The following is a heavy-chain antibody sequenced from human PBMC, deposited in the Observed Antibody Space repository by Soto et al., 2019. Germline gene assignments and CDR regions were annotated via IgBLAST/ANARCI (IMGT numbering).Heavy chain of an antibody. D-gene: IGHD1-26*01. CDR2: INPHGGST. Sequence: GASVNVSCKAPRDTFTSYYINWVRQAPGQGLEWMGVINPHGGSTAYAQKFKGRVTLTRDTSASTVYMEVSSPTSEDTAMYYCARSSGGNFGIIIEGTNWFAPWGQGTLVTVS. CDR3: ARSSGGNFGIIIEGTNWFAP. J-gene: IGHJ5*02. CDR1: RDTFTSYY. V-gene: IGHV1-46*01.